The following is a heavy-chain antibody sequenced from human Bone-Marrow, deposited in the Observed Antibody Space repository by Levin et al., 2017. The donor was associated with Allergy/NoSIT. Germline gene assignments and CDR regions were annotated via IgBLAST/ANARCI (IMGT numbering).Heavy chain of an antibody. CDR3: ARGLPVASTVTMYYFDY. CDR2: IDPSDSYT. Sequence: GESLKISCKGSGYSFTSYWISWVRQMPGKGLEWMGRIDPSDSYTNYSPSFQGHVTISADKSISTAYLQWSSLKASDTAMYYCARGLPVASTVTMYYFDYWGQGTLVTVSS. J-gene: IGHJ4*02. V-gene: IGHV5-10-1*01. D-gene: IGHD4-17*01. CDR1: GYSFTSYW.